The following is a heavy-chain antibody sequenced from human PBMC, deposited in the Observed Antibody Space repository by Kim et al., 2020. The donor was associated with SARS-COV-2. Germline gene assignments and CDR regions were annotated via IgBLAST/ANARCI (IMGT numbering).Heavy chain of an antibody. Sequence: GGSLRLSCAASGFTFSSYAMSWVRQAPGKGLEWVSAISGSGGSTYYADSVKGRFTISRDNSKNTLYLQMNSLRAEDTAVYYCAKDIVVVPAAIFDAFDIWGQGTMVTVSS. J-gene: IGHJ3*02. CDR1: GFTFSSYA. CDR3: AKDIVVVPAAIFDAFDI. D-gene: IGHD2-2*01. CDR2: ISGSGGST. V-gene: IGHV3-23*01.